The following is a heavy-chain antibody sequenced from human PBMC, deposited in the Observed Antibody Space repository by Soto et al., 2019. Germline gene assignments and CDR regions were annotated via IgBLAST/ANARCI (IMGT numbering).Heavy chain of an antibody. CDR1: GFTFSTSW. J-gene: IGHJ4*02. CDR3: ARDKGRSRGSYYDY. V-gene: IGHV3-66*01. CDR2: IYSGGST. Sequence: GGSLRLSCAASGFTFSTSWMSWVRQAPGKGLEWVSVIYSGGSTYYADSVKDRFTISRDDSKNTLYLQMNSLRAEDTAVYYCARDKGRSRGSYYDYWGQGTLVTVSS. D-gene: IGHD1-26*01.